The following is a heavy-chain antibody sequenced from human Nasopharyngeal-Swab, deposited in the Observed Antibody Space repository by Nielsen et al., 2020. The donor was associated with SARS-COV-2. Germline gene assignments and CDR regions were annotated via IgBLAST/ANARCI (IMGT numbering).Heavy chain of an antibody. D-gene: IGHD4-23*01. Sequence: GESLKISCRTSGYSFTTKWIGWVRQMPGKGLEWVGSIYPGDSDTRYSPSFQGQVTISADRSINTAYLQWSSLKASDTAMYYCARKSTVGDVFDVWGQGTMVTVSS. J-gene: IGHJ3*01. V-gene: IGHV5-51*01. CDR3: ARKSTVGDVFDV. CDR2: IYPGDSDT. CDR1: GYSFTTKW.